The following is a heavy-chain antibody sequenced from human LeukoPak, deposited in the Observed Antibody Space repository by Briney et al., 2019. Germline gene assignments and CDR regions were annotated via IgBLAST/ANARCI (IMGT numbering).Heavy chain of an antibody. J-gene: IGHJ6*03. CDR3: ARGKRKVYDILTGYYAGHAPKNYYMDV. V-gene: IGHV1-8*01. CDR2: MTPNSGST. D-gene: IGHD3-9*01. Sequence: ASVKVSCKASGYTFSSYDINWVRQATGQGLEWMGWMTPNSGSTAYAQKSQGRVTMTRDTSISTAYMELSSLRSEDTAVYYCARGKRKVYDILTGYYAGHAPKNYYMDVRGKGTTVTVSS. CDR1: GYTFSSYD.